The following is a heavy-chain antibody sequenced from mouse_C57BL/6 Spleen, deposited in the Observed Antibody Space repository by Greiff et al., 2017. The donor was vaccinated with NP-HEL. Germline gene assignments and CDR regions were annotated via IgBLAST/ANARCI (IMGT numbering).Heavy chain of an antibody. V-gene: IGHV5-4*01. CDR1: GFTFSSYA. D-gene: IGHD2-3*01. CDR3: ARDTYDGYYKYFDV. Sequence: EVHLVESGGGLVKPGGSLKLSCAASGFTFSSYAMSWVRQTPEKRLEWVATISDGGSYTYYPDNVKGRFTISRDNAKNNLYLQMSHLKSEDTAMYYCARDTYDGYYKYFDVWGTGTTVTVSS. J-gene: IGHJ1*03. CDR2: ISDGGSYT.